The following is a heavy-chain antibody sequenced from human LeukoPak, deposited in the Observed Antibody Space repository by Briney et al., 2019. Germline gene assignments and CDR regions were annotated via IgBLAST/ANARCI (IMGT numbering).Heavy chain of an antibody. Sequence: ASVKVSCKASGFSSLSYGMHWVRQAPGQRLEWMGCVYAGNNNTKYSQKFQGRVTIFRDTSASTAYMELNSLRSDDTAVYYCARRLGYYFDFWGQGTMVTVSS. D-gene: IGHD7-27*01. J-gene: IGHJ4*02. CDR3: ARRLGYYFDF. CDR2: VYAGNNNT. CDR1: GFSSLSYG. V-gene: IGHV1-3*01.